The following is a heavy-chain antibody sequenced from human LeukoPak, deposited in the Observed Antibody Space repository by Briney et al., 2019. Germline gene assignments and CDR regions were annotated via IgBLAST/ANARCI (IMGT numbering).Heavy chain of an antibody. D-gene: IGHD3-22*01. CDR1: GYTFTSYD. V-gene: IGHV1-18*01. J-gene: IGHJ6*03. CDR3: ARDTPYYYDSSGYLVGPYYMDV. Sequence: ASVKVSCKASGYTFTSYDINWVRQATGQGLEWMGWISAYNGNTNYAQKLQGRVTMTTDTSTSTAYMELRSLRSDDTAVYYCARDTPYYYDSSGYLVGPYYMDVWGKGTTVTVSS. CDR2: ISAYNGNT.